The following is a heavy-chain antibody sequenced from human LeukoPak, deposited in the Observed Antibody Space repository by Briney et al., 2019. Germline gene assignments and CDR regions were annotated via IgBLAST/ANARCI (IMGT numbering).Heavy chain of an antibody. CDR2: IDSDGSTT. J-gene: IGHJ6*03. CDR3: AGTGCSGGSCYSDYMDV. D-gene: IGHD2-15*01. CDR1: GFTFSTYW. Sequence: GGSLRLSCAASGFTFSTYWMHWVRQAPGKGLVWVSRIDSDGSTTDYADSVKGRFTISSDPAKNTVYLHMNSLRAEDTAVHYCAGTGCSGGSCYSDYMDVWGKGTTVTVSS. V-gene: IGHV3-74*01.